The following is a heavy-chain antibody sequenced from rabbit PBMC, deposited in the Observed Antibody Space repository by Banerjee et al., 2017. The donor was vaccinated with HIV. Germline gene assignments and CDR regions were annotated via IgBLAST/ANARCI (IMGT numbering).Heavy chain of an antibody. J-gene: IGHJ4*01. CDR1: GFSLSSSYW. CDR3: ARDGVGNAYDFGL. V-gene: IGHV1S45*01. Sequence: QEQLEESGGDLVKPGASLTLTCTASGFSLSSSYWICWVRQAPGKGLEWIGCIYTENDATGYASWAKGRFTISKTSSTTVTLQMTSLTAADTATYFCARDGVGNAYDFGLWGPGTLVTVS. D-gene: IGHD6-1*01. CDR2: IYTENDAT.